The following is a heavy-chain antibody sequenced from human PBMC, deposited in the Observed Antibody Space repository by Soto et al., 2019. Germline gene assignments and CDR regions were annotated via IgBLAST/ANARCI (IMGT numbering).Heavy chain of an antibody. Sequence: QVQLVQSGAEVKKPGASVKVSCKASGYTFTGYYMHWVRQAPGQGLEWMGWINPNSGDTNYAQKFQGWVTMTRDTSISTAYMELSRLRSDDTAVYYCARETKASSLDYWGQGTLITVSS. CDR2: INPNSGDT. CDR3: ARETKASSLDY. V-gene: IGHV1-2*04. CDR1: GYTFTGYY. J-gene: IGHJ4*02. D-gene: IGHD6-6*01.